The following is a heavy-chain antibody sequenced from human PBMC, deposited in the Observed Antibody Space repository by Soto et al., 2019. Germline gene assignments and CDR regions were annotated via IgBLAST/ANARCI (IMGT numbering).Heavy chain of an antibody. CDR2: IYTSGST. D-gene: IGHD1-26*01. CDR1: GGSIVSYY. J-gene: IGHJ4*02. Sequence: NPSETLSLTCTVSGGSIVSYYCIFIRHPAGKGLEWIGRIYTSGSTNYNPSLKSRVTMSVDTSKNQFSLKLSSVTAADTAVYYCAREWSYYDTYYFDYWGQGTLVTVSS. CDR3: AREWSYYDTYYFDY. V-gene: IGHV4-4*07.